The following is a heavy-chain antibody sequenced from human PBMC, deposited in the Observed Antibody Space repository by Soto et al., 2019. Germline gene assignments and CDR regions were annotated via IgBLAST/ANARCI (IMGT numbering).Heavy chain of an antibody. CDR1: GYTFTSYD. V-gene: IGHV1-8*01. CDR2: MNPNSGNT. CDR3: ARGPSVVVVAAVFAY. Sequence: QVQLVQSGAEVKKPGASVKVSCKASGYTFTSYDINWVRQATGQGLEWMGWMNPNSGNTGYAQKLQGRVTVTGNTSLRRDNMGLSSLRSEDTAVYYCARGPSVVVVAAVFAYRVQGTLVTVSS. J-gene: IGHJ4*02. D-gene: IGHD2-15*01.